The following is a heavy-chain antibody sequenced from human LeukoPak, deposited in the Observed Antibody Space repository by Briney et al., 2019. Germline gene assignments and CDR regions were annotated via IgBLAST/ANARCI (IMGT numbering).Heavy chain of an antibody. J-gene: IGHJ3*02. CDR2: ISYIGST. V-gene: IGHV4-59*11. CDR1: ADSFSSHY. Sequence: SETLSLTCAVSADSFSSHYWTWIRQSPGKGLEWIGYISYIGSTNYNPSLKSRVPFSIDTSKNQFSLKLRSVTAADTAVYYCARDLVTVTKGFDIWGQGTMVSVSS. D-gene: IGHD4-17*01. CDR3: ARDLVTVTKGFDI.